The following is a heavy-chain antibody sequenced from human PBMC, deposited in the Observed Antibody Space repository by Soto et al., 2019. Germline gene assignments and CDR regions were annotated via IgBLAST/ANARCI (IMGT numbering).Heavy chain of an antibody. Sequence: EVQLLESGGGLVQPGGSLRLSCAASGFTFRNYAMSWARQAPGKGLEWVSAISGSGGTTHYADSVQGRFTISRDNSKNTLYLHMNSLRVEDTAVYYCAKDRSSTSCYAFDYWGQGSLVTVSS. V-gene: IGHV3-23*01. CDR1: GFTFRNYA. J-gene: IGHJ4*02. CDR2: ISGSGGTT. CDR3: AKDRSSTSCYAFDY. D-gene: IGHD2-2*01.